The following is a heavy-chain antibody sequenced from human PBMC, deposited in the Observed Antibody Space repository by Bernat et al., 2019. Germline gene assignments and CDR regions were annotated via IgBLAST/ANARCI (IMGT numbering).Heavy chain of an antibody. J-gene: IGHJ6*02. Sequence: EVQLLESGGGLVQPGGSLRLSCVASGFTFSSFAMSWVRQAAGRGLEWVSGFSCSGDSTSSADAGKGRFTISRDNSKNTLYLQMNSLRAEDTAVYYCAKGIYPKGYCSGGNCYYYFYGMDVWGQGTTVTVSS. CDR3: AKGIYPKGYCSGGNCYYYFYGMDV. CDR1: GFTFSSFA. V-gene: IGHV3-23*01. CDR2: FSCSGDST. D-gene: IGHD2-15*01.